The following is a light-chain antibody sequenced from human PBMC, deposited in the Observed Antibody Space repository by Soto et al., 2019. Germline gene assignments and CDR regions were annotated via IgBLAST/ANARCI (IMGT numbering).Light chain of an antibody. Sequence: QSVLTQPASVSDSRGQSITIYCTGTSSDVGGSNFVYWYQQHPGKPPKLIIYDVANRPSGVSNRFSGSKSGSTASFIISRLQTEDEADYYCVSYTSSTTYVFGTGTKVTVL. CDR3: VSYTSSTTYV. J-gene: IGLJ1*01. V-gene: IGLV2-14*03. CDR2: DVA. CDR1: SSDVGGSNF.